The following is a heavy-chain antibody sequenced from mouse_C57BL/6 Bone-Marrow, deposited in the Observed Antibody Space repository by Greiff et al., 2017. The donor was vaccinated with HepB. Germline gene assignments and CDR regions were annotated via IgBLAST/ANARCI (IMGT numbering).Heavy chain of an antibody. CDR3: ARVGYGHYFDY. J-gene: IGHJ2*01. CDR1: GFTFSDFY. V-gene: IGHV7-1*01. CDR2: SRNRANDYTT. Sequence: EVKLVESGGGLVQSGRSLRLSCATSGFTFSDFYMEWVRQAPGKGLEWIAASRNRANDYTTEYSASVKGRFIVSRDTSQSILYLQMNALRAEDTAIYYCARVGYGHYFDYWGQGTTLTVSS. D-gene: IGHD2-2*01.